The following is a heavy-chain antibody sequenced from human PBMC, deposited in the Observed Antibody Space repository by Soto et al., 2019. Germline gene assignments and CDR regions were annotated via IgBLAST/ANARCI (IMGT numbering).Heavy chain of an antibody. J-gene: IGHJ4*02. CDR2: VNPILSLS. Sequence: QVQLVQSGAEVKRPGSSVKVSCKASGDTFSFYSINWVRQAPGLGLEWMGRVNPILSLSNYAQRFQGRVTMTADESTSTAYMVLSSLTSEDTAIFYCATSYGSGYRAFDYWGQGAQVIVSS. D-gene: IGHD3-10*01. CDR3: ATSYGSGYRAFDY. CDR1: GDTFSFYS. V-gene: IGHV1-69*02.